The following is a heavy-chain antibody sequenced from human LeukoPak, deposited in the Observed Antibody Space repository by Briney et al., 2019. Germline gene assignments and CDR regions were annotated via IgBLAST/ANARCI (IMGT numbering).Heavy chain of an antibody. D-gene: IGHD3-22*01. CDR1: GGSISSGGYD. V-gene: IGHV4-31*03. Sequence: SDTLSLTCTVSGGSISSGGYDWSWIRQHPGKGLEWIGYIFYSGSTYYNPSLKSRVTISVDTSKNQFSLKLSSVTAADTAVYYCARDHYYDSSGPGNDWFDPWGQGTLVTVSS. J-gene: IGHJ5*02. CDR3: ARDHYYDSSGPGNDWFDP. CDR2: IFYSGST.